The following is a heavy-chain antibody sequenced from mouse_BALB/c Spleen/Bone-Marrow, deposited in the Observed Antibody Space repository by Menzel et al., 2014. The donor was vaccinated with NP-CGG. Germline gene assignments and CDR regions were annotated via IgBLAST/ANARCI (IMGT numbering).Heavy chain of an antibody. CDR3: AMGISYHFDY. J-gene: IGHJ2*01. CDR1: GYIFSSYW. V-gene: IGHV1-9*01. CDR2: ILPGIST. Sequence: LQESGAELMKPGASVKISCKATGYIFSSYWIEWVKQRPGHRLEWVGEILPGISTNYNEKFKGKATFTADTSSNTAYMQLSSLTSEDSAVYYCAMGISYHFDYWGQGTTLTVSS. D-gene: IGHD5-1*01.